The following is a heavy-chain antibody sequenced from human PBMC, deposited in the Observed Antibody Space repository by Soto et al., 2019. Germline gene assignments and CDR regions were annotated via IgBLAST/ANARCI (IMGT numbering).Heavy chain of an antibody. D-gene: IGHD3-16*02. J-gene: IGHJ4*02. CDR1: GYTFTGYY. V-gene: IGHV1-2*02. CDR2: INPNSGGT. CDR3: AREVTFGGVIDEIDY. Sequence: ASVQVSCKASGYTFTGYYMHWVRQAPGQGLEWMGWINPNSGGTNYAQKFQGRVTMTRNTSNSTAYMELSRLRSDDTAVYYCAREVTFGGVIDEIDYWGQGTLVTVSS.